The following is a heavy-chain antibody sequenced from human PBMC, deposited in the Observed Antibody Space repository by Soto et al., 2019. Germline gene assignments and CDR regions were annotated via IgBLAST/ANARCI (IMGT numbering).Heavy chain of an antibody. CDR1: GGTFSTFG. D-gene: IGHD4-17*01. V-gene: IGHV1-69*13. J-gene: IGHJ4*02. Sequence: ASVKVSCKASGGTFSTFGISWVRQAPGQGLEWMGGIIPFFGTARYSQKFEDRITITADESTNTVYMDLRSLTSEDTAIYYCAKSAPMDAGDKYYYDFWGQGALVTVS. CDR2: IIPFFGTA. CDR3: AKSAPMDAGDKYYYDF.